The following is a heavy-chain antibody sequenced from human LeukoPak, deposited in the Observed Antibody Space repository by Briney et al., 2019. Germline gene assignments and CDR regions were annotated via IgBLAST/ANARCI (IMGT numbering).Heavy chain of an antibody. Sequence: GGSLRLSCAASGFTFSSYVMSWVRQAPGKGLEWVPVISGSGGSTYYADSVKGRFTISKDNAKNSLYLQMNSLRAEDTALYHCARNNGMDVWGQGTTVIVSS. CDR2: ISGSGGST. CDR3: ARNNGMDV. J-gene: IGHJ6*02. CDR1: GFTFSSYV. V-gene: IGHV3-23*01.